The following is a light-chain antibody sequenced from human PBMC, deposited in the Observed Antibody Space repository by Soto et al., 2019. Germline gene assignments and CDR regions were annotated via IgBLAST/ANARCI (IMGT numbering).Light chain of an antibody. CDR3: QQYGNTPWT. Sequence: EIMLTQSPGTLSLSPGERVNLSCRASQTVTSNYLAWYQQRPGQAPRLLIYGASSRATGVPERFSGGGSGTDFTLTISRLEPEDCAFYFCQQYGNTPWTFGQGATVEIK. CDR1: QTVTSNY. J-gene: IGKJ1*01. CDR2: GAS. V-gene: IGKV3-20*01.